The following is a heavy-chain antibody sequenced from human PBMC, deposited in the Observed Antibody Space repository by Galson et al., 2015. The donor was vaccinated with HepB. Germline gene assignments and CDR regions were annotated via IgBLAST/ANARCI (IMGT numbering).Heavy chain of an antibody. V-gene: IGHV1-3*01. CDR2: INAGNGNT. CDR1: GYTFTSYA. J-gene: IGHJ3*02. CDR3: ARPKRWEDAFDI. D-gene: IGHD4-23*01. Sequence: SVKVSCKASGYTFTSYAMHWVRQAPGQRLEWMGWINAGNGNTKYSQKFQGRVTITRDTSASTAYMELSSLRSEDTAVYYCARPKRWEDAFDIWGQGTMVTVSS.